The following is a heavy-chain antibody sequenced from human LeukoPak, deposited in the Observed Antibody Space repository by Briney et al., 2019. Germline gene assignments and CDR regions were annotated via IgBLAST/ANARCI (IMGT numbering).Heavy chain of an antibody. CDR2: IIPIFGIA. CDR3: ARAYYYDSSGYSLFDY. D-gene: IGHD3-22*01. V-gene: IGHV1-69*04. J-gene: IGHJ4*02. CDR1: GGTFSSYA. Sequence: GASVKVSCKASGGTFSSYAISWVRQAPGQGLEWVGRIIPIFGIANSAQKFQGRVTITADKSTSTAYMELSSLRSEDTAVYYCARAYYYDSSGYSLFDYWGQGTLVTVSS.